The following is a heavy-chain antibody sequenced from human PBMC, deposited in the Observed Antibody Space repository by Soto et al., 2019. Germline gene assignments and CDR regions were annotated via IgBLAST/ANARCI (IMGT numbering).Heavy chain of an antibody. CDR3: TTXLWRIAVVVGSTGYFNP. V-gene: IGHV3-15*01. Sequence: GESLRLSCAASGSTFSYAWMSWVRQAPGKGLDWVGRIKSKSDGGTTEYAAPVRGRFTISRDDSKNTLYLQMNSLKTEDTAVYYCTTXLWRIAVVVGSTGYFNPWGQGTPVTVSS. CDR1: GSTFSYAW. J-gene: IGHJ5*02. CDR2: IKSKSDGGTT. D-gene: IGHD2-15*01.